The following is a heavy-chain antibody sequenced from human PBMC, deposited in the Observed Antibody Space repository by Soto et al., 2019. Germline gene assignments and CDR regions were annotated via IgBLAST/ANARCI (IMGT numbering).Heavy chain of an antibody. J-gene: IGHJ2*01. V-gene: IGHV1-69*12. CDR2: ITPIFGTP. Sequence: QVQLVQSGTEVKKPGSSVKVPCKASGGTFSRYAINWVRQAPGQGLQWMGGITPIFGTPNYAQKFQGRVTITADGSTKTAYMELRRLRSEDTAVYYCAQTLGLAVSGPGRFDLWGRGTLVTVTS. D-gene: IGHD6-19*01. CDR3: AQTLGLAVSGPGRFDL. CDR1: GGTFSRYA.